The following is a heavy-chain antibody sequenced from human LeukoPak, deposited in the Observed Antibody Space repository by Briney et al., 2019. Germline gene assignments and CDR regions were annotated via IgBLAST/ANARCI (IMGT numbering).Heavy chain of an antibody. CDR3: ARAESYWYFDL. D-gene: IGHD2/OR15-2a*01. CDR2: IYTSGST. CDR1: AGSISSGSYY. V-gene: IGHV4-61*02. J-gene: IGHJ2*01. Sequence: SETLSLTCTVSAGSISSGSYYWRWIRQPAGKGLEWIGRIYTSGSTNYNPSLKSRVTISVDTSKNQFSLKLSSVTAADMAVYYCARAESYWYFDLWGRGTLVTVSS.